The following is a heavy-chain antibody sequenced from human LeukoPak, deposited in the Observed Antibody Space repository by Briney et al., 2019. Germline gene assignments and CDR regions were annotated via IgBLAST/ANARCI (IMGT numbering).Heavy chain of an antibody. CDR3: ARGAWRSFDY. J-gene: IGHJ4*02. Sequence: SQTLSLTCALSGDIFSSNGVAWHWSRQARARGLEWLGRTYYRSKLFNDYSVSVNNRITISPDISKNQSSLQLNSVTPEDTAVYFCARGAWRSFDYWGQGTLVTVTS. CDR1: GDIFSSNGVA. CDR2: TYYRSKLFN. V-gene: IGHV6-1*01.